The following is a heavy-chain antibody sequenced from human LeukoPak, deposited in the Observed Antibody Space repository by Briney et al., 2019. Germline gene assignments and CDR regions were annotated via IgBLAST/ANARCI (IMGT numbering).Heavy chain of an antibody. CDR1: GDSISRGRYY. D-gene: IGHD5-18*01. CDR3: ARIEDVTRGYNHAYYFDY. Sequence: SETLSLTCTVSGDSISRGRYYWSWVRQPAGKELEWIGRIYASGKTDYNPSLKSRVTMSVDTSKKQFSLKLRTATAADTAVYYCARIEDVTRGYNHAYYFDYWGQGTLVTVSS. CDR2: IYASGKT. J-gene: IGHJ4*02. V-gene: IGHV4-61*02.